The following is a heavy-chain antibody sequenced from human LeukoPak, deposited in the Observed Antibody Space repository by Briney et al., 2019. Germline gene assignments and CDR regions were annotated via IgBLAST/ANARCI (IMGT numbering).Heavy chain of an antibody. CDR1: GGTFSSYA. D-gene: IGHD3-3*01. CDR2: IIPIFGTA. V-gene: IGHV1-69*13. J-gene: IGHJ6*02. CDR3: ARDLSEYYDFWSGYMSDGMDV. Sequence: SVKVSCKASGGTFSSYAISWVRQAPGQGLEWMGGIIPIFGTANYAQKFQGRVTITADESTSTAYMELSSLRSEDTAVYYCARDLSEYYDFWSGYMSDGMDVWGQGTTVTVSS.